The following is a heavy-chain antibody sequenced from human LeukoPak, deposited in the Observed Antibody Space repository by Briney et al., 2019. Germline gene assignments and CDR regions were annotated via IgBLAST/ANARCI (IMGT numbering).Heavy chain of an antibody. CDR2: IYNGGST. V-gene: IGHV4-59*13. D-gene: IGHD3-22*01. CDR1: GGSISSYY. CDR3: ARDYDNSDDTGGFDY. Sequence: WETLSLTCTVSGGSISSYYWSWIRQPPGKGLEWIGFIYNGGSTNYNPSLKSRGPISVDSSKNQFSLKLSSVTAADTAVYYCARDYDNSDDTGGFDYWGQGTLVTVSS. J-gene: IGHJ4*02.